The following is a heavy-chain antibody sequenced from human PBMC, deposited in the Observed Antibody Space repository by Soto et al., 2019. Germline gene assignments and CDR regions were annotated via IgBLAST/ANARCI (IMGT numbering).Heavy chain of an antibody. Sequence: ASVKVSCKXSGYTFTGYYMHWVRQAPGQGLEWMGWINPNSGGTNYAQKFQGRVTMTRDTSISTAYMELSRLRSDDTAVYYCARGYCSSTSCYNLARNWFDPWGQGTLVTVSS. V-gene: IGHV1-2*02. CDR2: INPNSGGT. J-gene: IGHJ5*02. D-gene: IGHD2-2*02. CDR3: ARGYCSSTSCYNLARNWFDP. CDR1: GYTFTGYY.